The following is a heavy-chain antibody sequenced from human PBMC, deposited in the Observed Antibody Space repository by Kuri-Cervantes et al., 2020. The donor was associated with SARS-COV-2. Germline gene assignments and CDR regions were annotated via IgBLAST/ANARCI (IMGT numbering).Heavy chain of an antibody. CDR2: IKSKTDGGTT. Sequence: LSLTCAASGFTFSNAWMSWVRQAPGKGLEWVGRIKSKTDGGTTDYAAPVKGRFTISRDDSKNTLYLQMNSLKTEDTAVYYCTTSYCSGGSCSYNYYYYGMDVWGQGTTVTVSS. CDR1: GFTFSNAW. V-gene: IGHV3-15*01. D-gene: IGHD2-15*01. CDR3: TTSYCSGGSCSYNYYYYGMDV. J-gene: IGHJ6*02.